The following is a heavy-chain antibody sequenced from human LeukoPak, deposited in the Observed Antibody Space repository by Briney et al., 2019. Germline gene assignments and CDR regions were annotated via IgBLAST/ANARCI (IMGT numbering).Heavy chain of an antibody. V-gene: IGHV3-23*01. CDR2: ISGSGGST. D-gene: IGHD6-6*01. CDR3: ASSIAALMGGNDAFDV. Sequence: GGSLRLSCVASGFTFSSYAMSWVRQAPGKGLERVSGISGSGGSTFYADSVKGRFTISRDNSKNTVSLQMNSLRAEDTAVYYCASSIAALMGGNDAFDVRGEGTMVTVSS. J-gene: IGHJ3*01. CDR1: GFTFSSYA.